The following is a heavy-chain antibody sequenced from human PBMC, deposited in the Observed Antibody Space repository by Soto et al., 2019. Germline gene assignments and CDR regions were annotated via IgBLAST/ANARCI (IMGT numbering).Heavy chain of an antibody. CDR3: ASAVVNCISPNCYRIQPDWLDP. J-gene: IGHJ5*02. V-gene: IGHV1-46*01. Sequence: SVKVSCKTSGYPFTNYYIHWVRQAPGQGLEWMGITNPSTGSTSYAQQFQGRVTMTRDTPTTTVYMELSSLISEDTAVYYCASAVVNCISPNCYRIQPDWLDPWGQGTLVTVSS. CDR1: GYPFTNYY. D-gene: IGHD2-2*01. CDR2: TNPSTGST.